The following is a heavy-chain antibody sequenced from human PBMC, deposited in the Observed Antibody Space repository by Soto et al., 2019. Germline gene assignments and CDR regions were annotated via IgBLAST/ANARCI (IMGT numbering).Heavy chain of an antibody. V-gene: IGHV1-2*04. J-gene: IGHJ6*02. Sequence: ASVKVSCKASGYTFTGYYMHWVRQAPGQGLEWMGWINPNSGGTNYAQKFQGWVTMTRDTSISTAYMELSRLRSDDTAVYYCARDHDPLCISNSCHGDYAMDVWGQGTTVTVSS. CDR1: GYTFTGYY. D-gene: IGHD2-2*01. CDR2: INPNSGGT. CDR3: ARDHDPLCISNSCHGDYAMDV.